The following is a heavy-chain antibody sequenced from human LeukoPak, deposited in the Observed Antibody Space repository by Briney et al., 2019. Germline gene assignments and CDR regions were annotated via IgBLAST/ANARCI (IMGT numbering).Heavy chain of an antibody. D-gene: IGHD3-10*01. CDR3: AKDRGVTKNWFDP. CDR2: ISASGYGDGA. Sequence: GGSLRLSCAASGFTFSSYAMGWVRQAPGKGLEWVSSISASGYGDGAYYADSVKGRFTISRDDAKNTVFLQMNSLRAEDTAVYYCAKDRGVTKNWFDPWGQGTLVTVSS. J-gene: IGHJ5*02. V-gene: IGHV3-23*01. CDR1: GFTFSSYA.